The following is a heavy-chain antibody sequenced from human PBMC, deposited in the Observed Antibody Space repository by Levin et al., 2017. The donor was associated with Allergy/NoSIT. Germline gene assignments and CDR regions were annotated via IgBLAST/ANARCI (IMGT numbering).Heavy chain of an antibody. D-gene: IGHD3-3*01. Sequence: GGSLRLSCAASGFTFSSYAMSWVRQAPGKGLEWVSAISGSGGSTYYADSVKGRFTISRDNSKNTLYLQMNSLRAEDTAVYYCAKDQESRFLEWSVEDYYYYMDVWGKGTTVTVSS. CDR1: GFTFSSYA. J-gene: IGHJ6*03. CDR2: ISGSGGST. V-gene: IGHV3-23*01. CDR3: AKDQESRFLEWSVEDYYYYMDV.